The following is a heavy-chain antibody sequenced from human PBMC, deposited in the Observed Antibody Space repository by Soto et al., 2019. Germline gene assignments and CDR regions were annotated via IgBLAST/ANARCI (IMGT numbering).Heavy chain of an antibody. CDR1: GFTFTNAW. Sequence: GGTLRLCCTVSGFTFTNAWMRWVRQAPGKGLEWVGRIKSRIDGATTEYAASVNGRFTISRDDSRNTLFLDMNNLKTEDTAVYYCATDLPPGSYFYDHNGYLLFNYWGQGT. V-gene: IGHV3-15*01. CDR2: IKSRIDGATT. D-gene: IGHD3-22*01. CDR3: ATDLPPGSYFYDHNGYLLFNY. J-gene: IGHJ1*01.